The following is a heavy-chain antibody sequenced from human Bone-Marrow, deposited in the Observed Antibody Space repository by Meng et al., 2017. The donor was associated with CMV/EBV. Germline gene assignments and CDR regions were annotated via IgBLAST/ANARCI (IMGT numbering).Heavy chain of an antibody. J-gene: IGHJ5*02. CDR3: TRLHKFDP. CDR1: GFTFSGSA. Sequence: GESLKISCAASGFTFSGSAMHWVRQASGKGLEWVGRIRSKANSYATAYAASVKGRFTIFRDDSKNTAYLQMNSLKTEDTAVYYCTRLHKFDPWGQGTLVTVSS. V-gene: IGHV3-73*01. CDR2: IRSKANSYAT.